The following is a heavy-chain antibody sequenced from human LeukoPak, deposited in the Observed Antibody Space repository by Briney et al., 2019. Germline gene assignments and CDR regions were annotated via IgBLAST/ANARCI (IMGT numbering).Heavy chain of an antibody. J-gene: IGHJ4*02. Sequence: PGGSLRLSCAVSGITFSSYWMHWVRQDPGRGLLWVSRINTQGTYTNYADSVKGRFTISRDNAKNTLYLQRSSLRADDTAVYYCVIDLGDYNDFWGQGTLVSVSS. D-gene: IGHD2-15*01. CDR2: INTQGTYT. V-gene: IGHV3-74*01. CDR1: GITFSSYW. CDR3: VIDLGDYNDF.